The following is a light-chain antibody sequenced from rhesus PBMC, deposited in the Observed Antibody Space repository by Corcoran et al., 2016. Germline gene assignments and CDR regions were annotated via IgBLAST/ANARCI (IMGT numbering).Light chain of an antibody. CDR2: KAS. CDR3: QQYNSSPFT. CDR1: QSISSW. Sequence: DIQMTQSPSSLSASVGDTVTITCRASQSISSWLAWYQQKPGKAPKLLNYKASTLKSGVPSRFSGSGSGTDFTLTISSLQSEDFTTYYCQQYNSSPFTFGPGTKLDIK. V-gene: IGKV1-22*01. J-gene: IGKJ3*01.